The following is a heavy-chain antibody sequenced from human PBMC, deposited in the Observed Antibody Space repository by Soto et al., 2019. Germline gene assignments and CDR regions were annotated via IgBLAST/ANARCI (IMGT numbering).Heavy chain of an antibody. D-gene: IGHD3-22*01. J-gene: IGHJ4*02. V-gene: IGHV1-69*02. CDR3: ASYYYDSSGYFY. CDR2: IIPILGIA. CDR1: GGTFSSYT. Sequence: GASVKVSCKASGGTFSSYTISWVRQAPGQGLEWMGRIIPILGIANYAQKFQGRVTITADKSTGTAYMELSSLRSEDTAVYYCASYYYDSSGYFYWGQGTLVTVSS.